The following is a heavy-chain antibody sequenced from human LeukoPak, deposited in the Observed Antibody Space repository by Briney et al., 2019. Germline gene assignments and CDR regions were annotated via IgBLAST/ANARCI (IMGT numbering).Heavy chain of an antibody. CDR2: ISSSSSYI. CDR3: AKVGQRVVVPAAIRGYYYYGMDV. J-gene: IGHJ6*02. D-gene: IGHD2-2*02. Sequence: PGGSLRLSCAASGFTFSSYSMNWVRQAPGKGLEWVSSISSSSSYIYYADSVKGRFTISRDNSKNTLYLQMNSLRAEDTAVYYCAKVGQRVVVPAAIRGYYYYGMDVWGQGTTVTVSS. CDR1: GFTFSSYS. V-gene: IGHV3-21*04.